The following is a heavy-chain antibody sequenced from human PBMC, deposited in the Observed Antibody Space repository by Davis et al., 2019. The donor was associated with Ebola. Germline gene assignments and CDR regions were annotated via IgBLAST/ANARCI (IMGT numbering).Heavy chain of an antibody. J-gene: IGHJ4*02. CDR2: IKSDGSQM. Sequence: GGSLRLSCEASGFTFSSSWMTWVRQAPGKGLEWVANIKSDGSQMYYVDSARGRFTISRDNAKNSLYLQMNSLGAEDTAVYYCARPAGGSLDYWGQGTLVTVSS. CDR3: ARPAGGSLDY. D-gene: IGHD3-16*01. CDR1: GFTFSSSW. V-gene: IGHV3-7*03.